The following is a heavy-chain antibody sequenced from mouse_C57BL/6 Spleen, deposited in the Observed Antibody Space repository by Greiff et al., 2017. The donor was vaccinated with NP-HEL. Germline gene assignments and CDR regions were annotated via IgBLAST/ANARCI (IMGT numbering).Heavy chain of an antibody. D-gene: IGHD2-9*01. Sequence: VQLQESGPELVKPGASVKISCKASGYAFSSSWMNWVKQRPGKGLEWIGRIYPGDGDTNYNGKFKGKATLTADKSSSTAYMQLSSLTSEDSAVYFCAPYYGYPWFAYWGQGTLVTVSA. CDR1: GYAFSSSW. V-gene: IGHV1-82*01. CDR3: APYYGYPWFAY. J-gene: IGHJ3*01. CDR2: IYPGDGDT.